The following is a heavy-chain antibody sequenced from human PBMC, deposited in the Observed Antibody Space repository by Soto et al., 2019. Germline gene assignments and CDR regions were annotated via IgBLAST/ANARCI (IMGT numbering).Heavy chain of an antibody. CDR3: ARTRQRRPVFYVDY. CDR2: IIPKYGTT. V-gene: IGHV1-69*01. CDR1: GGPFNTFG. Sequence: QVQLMQSGAEVTKPGSSVKVSCKASGGPFNTFGIIWVRQAPGQELEWMGGIIPKYGTTNYARRFQARVTITADESTTTAYLELSSLRHDDTAIYYCARTRQRRPVFYVDYWGQGTPISVTS. J-gene: IGHJ4*02. D-gene: IGHD2-2*01.